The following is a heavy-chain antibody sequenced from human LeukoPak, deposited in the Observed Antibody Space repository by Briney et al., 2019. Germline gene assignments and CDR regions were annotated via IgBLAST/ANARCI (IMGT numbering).Heavy chain of an antibody. CDR3: RAGYYDSSGYFDY. J-gene: IGHJ4*02. V-gene: IGHV4-34*03. CDR1: GGSFSGYY. D-gene: IGHD3-22*01. CDR2: INHSGST. Sequence: SETLSLTCAVYGGSFSGYYWSWIRQPPGKGLEWIGEINHSGSTNYNPSLKSRVTISVDKSKNQFSLKLSSVTAADTAVYYCRAGYYDSSGYFDYWGQGTLVTVSS.